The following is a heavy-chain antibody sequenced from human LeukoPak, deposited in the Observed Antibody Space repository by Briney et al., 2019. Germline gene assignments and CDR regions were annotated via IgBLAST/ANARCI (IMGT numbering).Heavy chain of an antibody. CDR3: AKAGGSGWYPDFDY. Sequence: GRSLRLSCAASGSTFSSYGMHWVRQAPGKGLEWVAVISYDGSNKYYADSVKGRFTISRDNSKNTLYLQMNSLRAEDTAVYYCAKAGGSGWYPDFDYWGQGTLVTVSS. D-gene: IGHD6-19*01. J-gene: IGHJ4*02. CDR1: GSTFSSYG. CDR2: ISYDGSNK. V-gene: IGHV3-30*18.